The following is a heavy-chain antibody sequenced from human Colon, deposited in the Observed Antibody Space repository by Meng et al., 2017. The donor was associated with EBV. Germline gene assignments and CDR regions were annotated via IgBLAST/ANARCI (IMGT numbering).Heavy chain of an antibody. CDR2: IFYTGST. V-gene: IGHV4-30-4*01. J-gene: IGHJ5*02. D-gene: IGHD3-10*01. CDR3: ARDQIGGDGWFDP. Sequence: QVQLQAPGPRLVKPSQTLSLTCAVSGGSIPSGGYYWTWIRQPPGKGLEWIGYIFYTGSTYYNPSLKSRVTISLDTSKNQFSLKLSSVTAADTAVYYCARDQIGGDGWFDPWGRGTLVTVSS. CDR1: GGSIPSGGYY.